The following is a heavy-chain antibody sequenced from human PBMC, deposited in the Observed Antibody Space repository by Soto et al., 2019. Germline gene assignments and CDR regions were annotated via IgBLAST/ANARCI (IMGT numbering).Heavy chain of an antibody. CDR3: ARGLSSSGYNI. CDR1: GYTFSDYY. V-gene: IGHV1-46*01. CDR2: ITPRGDSA. J-gene: IGHJ4*02. Sequence: QVQLVQSGAEVKKPGASVKISCKASGYTFSDYYVHWVRQAPGHGLEWMGIITPRGDSARYAQKFQDRVTLTRDTFTSPVYMALRGLRSDVTAVYYCARGLSSSGYNIWGQVTLVSASP. D-gene: IGHD5-12*01.